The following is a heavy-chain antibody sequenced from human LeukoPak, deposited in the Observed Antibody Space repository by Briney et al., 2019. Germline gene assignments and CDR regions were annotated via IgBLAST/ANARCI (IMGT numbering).Heavy chain of an antibody. CDR2: INSDGSST. CDR3: ARENGDYAFDY. CDR1: GFTFSSYW. Sequence: GSLRLSCAASGFTFSSYWVRWVRQAPGKGLVWVSRINSDGSSTSYADSVKGRFTISRDNAKNTLYLQMNSLRAEDTAVYYCARENGDYAFDYWGQGTLVTVSS. V-gene: IGHV3-74*01. D-gene: IGHD4-17*01. J-gene: IGHJ4*02.